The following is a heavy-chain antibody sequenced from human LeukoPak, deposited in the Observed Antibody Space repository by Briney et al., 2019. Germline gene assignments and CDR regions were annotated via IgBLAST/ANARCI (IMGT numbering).Heavy chain of an antibody. D-gene: IGHD3-16*01. Sequence: GGSLRLSCGASDFTFRTYSMIWARQTPGTGLEWISYISSGGGVTHYAESVKGRFSISRDNAKNSLFLQMNRLKEEDTAVYYCARVCVGDWGSVWDHWGQGVRVTVSS. CDR3: ARVCVGDWGSVWDH. CDR2: ISSGGGVT. J-gene: IGHJ4*02. V-gene: IGHV3-48*02. CDR1: DFTFRTYS.